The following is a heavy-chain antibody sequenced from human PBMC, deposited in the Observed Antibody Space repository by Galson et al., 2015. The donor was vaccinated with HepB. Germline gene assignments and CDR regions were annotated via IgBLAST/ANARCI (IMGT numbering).Heavy chain of an antibody. CDR1: GDSVSSNSAA. Sequence: CAISGDSVSSNSAAWNWIRQSPSRGLEWLGRTYYRSKWYNDYAVSVKSRITINPDTSKNQFSLQLNSVTPEDTAVCYCACIAAAETGAFDIWGQGTMVTVSS. V-gene: IGHV6-1*01. CDR3: ACIAAAETGAFDI. J-gene: IGHJ3*02. D-gene: IGHD6-13*01. CDR2: TYYRSKWYN.